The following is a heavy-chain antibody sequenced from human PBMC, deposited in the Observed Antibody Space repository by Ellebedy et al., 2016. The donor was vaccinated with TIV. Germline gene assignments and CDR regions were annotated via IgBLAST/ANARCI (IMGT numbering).Heavy chain of an antibody. D-gene: IGHD1-1*01. Sequence: GGSLRLSRAASELTVSSNYMSWVRQAPGKGLEWVSVIFIDGTTYYADSVKGRFTISRDNSKNTLYIQMNSLRAEDTAVYYCARETFNDVDLKVWGVFDIWGQGTMVTVSS. CDR2: IFIDGTT. CDR1: ELTVSSNY. V-gene: IGHV3-66*01. CDR3: ARETFNDVDLKVWGVFDI. J-gene: IGHJ3*02.